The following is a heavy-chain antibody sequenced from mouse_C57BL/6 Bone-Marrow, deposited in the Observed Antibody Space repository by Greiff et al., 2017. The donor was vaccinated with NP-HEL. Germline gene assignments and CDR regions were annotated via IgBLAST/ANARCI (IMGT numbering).Heavy chain of an antibody. D-gene: IGHD1-1*01. CDR2: IWTGGGT. Sequence: VQRVESGPGLVAPSQSLSITCTVSGFSLTSYAISWVRQPPGKGLEWLGVIWTGGGTNYNSALKSRLSISKDNSKSQVFLKMNSLQTDDTARYYCARNDYYGSSYEYYAMDYWGQGTSVTVSS. CDR1: GFSLTSYA. V-gene: IGHV2-9-1*01. CDR3: ARNDYYGSSYEYYAMDY. J-gene: IGHJ4*01.